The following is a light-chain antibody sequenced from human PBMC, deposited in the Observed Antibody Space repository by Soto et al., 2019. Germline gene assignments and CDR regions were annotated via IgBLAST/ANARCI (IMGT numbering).Light chain of an antibody. CDR3: QQYNNWTPPWT. CDR1: QSVSSN. V-gene: IGKV3-15*01. Sequence: EIVMTQSPATLSVSPGERATLSCRASQSVSSNLAWYQQKPGQAPRLLIYGASTRATGIPARFSGSGSGTEFDLTISSLQSEDFAVYYCQQYNNWTPPWTFGQGTKVEIK. CDR2: GAS. J-gene: IGKJ1*01.